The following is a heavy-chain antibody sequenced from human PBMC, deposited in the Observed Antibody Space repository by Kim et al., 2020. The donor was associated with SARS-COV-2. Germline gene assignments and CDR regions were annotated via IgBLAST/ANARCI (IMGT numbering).Heavy chain of an antibody. Sequence: GKGRFTISRDNSKNTLYLKMNRMRAEDTAVYYCAREQDDAANQEYGMDVWGQGTTVTVSS. V-gene: IGHV3-30*07. D-gene: IGHD2-15*01. CDR3: AREQDDAANQEYGMDV. J-gene: IGHJ6*02.